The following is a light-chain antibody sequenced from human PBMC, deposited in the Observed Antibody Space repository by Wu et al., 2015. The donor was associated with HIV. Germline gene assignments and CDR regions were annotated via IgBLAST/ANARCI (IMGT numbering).Light chain of an antibody. Sequence: EIVLTQSPATLSLSPGERATLSCGASQSVPSGYLAWYQQKPGLAPRLLIYDASSRATGIPDRFSGSVSGTDFTLTISRLEPEDFAVYYCQQSVTFGGGTKVEIK. CDR3: QQSVT. CDR1: QSVPSGY. J-gene: IGKJ4*01. V-gene: IGKV3D-20*01. CDR2: DAS.